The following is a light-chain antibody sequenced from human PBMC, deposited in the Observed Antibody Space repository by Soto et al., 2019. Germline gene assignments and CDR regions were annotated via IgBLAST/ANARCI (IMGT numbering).Light chain of an antibody. CDR2: GNS. J-gene: IGLJ3*02. Sequence: QSVLTQPPSASGAPGQTVTISCAGSSCDVGAGHDVHWYQQLLGKVPKLLIYGNSNRPSGVPDRFSGSKSGASAFLAITGRLAEDEDAYYCRSLDDSLRGWVFGGGTKLTVL. V-gene: IGLV1-40*01. CDR3: RSLDDSLRGWV. CDR1: SCDVGAGHD.